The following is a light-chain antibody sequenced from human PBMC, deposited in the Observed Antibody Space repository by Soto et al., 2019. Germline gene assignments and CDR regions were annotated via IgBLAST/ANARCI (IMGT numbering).Light chain of an antibody. CDR3: QKYSSAPRT. Sequence: DIQMTQSPSSLSASVGDRVTITCRASQGISHYLAWYQQNPGKVPKLLIYAASTLQSGVPSRFSGSGSGTDFTLTISSLQPEDVATYYCQKYSSAPRTFGQGTKVEIK. V-gene: IGKV1-27*01. CDR1: QGISHY. J-gene: IGKJ1*01. CDR2: AAS.